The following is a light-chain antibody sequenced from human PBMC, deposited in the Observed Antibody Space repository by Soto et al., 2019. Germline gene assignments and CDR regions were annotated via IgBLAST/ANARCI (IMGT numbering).Light chain of an antibody. CDR1: QDIAIY. Sequence: IQLTQSPSSLSASVGDSVTITCRASQDIAIYLARYQQKPGEAPKLLIYSASSLQSRVPSRFSGSGSGTDFTLTISSLLQEDVATNYCQQANSFPPRTFGEGTKVDI. J-gene: IGKJ4*01. V-gene: IGKV1-12*01. CDR2: SAS. CDR3: QQANSFPPRT.